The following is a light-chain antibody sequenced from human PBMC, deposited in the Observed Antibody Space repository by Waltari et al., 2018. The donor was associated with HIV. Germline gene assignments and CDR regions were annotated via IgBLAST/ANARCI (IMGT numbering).Light chain of an antibody. CDR2: WAS. V-gene: IGKV4-1*01. CDR3: QQYYSTWWT. Sequence: DIVMTQSPDSLAVSLGERATINCKSSQSVLYNSSNKNYLAWYQHKPGQPPKLLIYWASTRESGVPDRFSGSGSGTDFTLTISSLQAEDVAVYYCQQYYSTWWTFGQGTKVEIK. J-gene: IGKJ1*01. CDR1: QSVLYNSSNKNY.